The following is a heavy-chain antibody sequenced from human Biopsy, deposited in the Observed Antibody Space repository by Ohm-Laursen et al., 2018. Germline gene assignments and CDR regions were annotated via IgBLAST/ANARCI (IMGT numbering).Heavy chain of an antibody. CDR3: VREPKTGTAEAWYFDP. J-gene: IGHJ2*01. CDR2: ISYNERT. V-gene: IGHV4-31*11. D-gene: IGHD3-9*01. Sequence: SQTLSLTCGVSGASVKTSGYFWARIRQRPGKGLGWIGYISYNERTHYNPSLTSRLAISFDTSNNRISLQLRSVSVADTAVYYCVREPKTGTAEAWYFDPWGRGSPVTVPS. CDR1: GASVKTSGYF.